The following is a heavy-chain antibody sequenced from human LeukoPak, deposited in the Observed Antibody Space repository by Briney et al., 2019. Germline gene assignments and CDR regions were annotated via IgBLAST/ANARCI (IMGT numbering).Heavy chain of an antibody. CDR1: GGSIRSYH. CDR3: AREVITVTTWGPFDI. V-gene: IGHV4-59*12. J-gene: IGHJ3*02. D-gene: IGHD4-17*01. CDR2: ISDTGGT. Sequence: PSETLSLTCTVSGGSIRSYHWSWIRQPPGKGLEWIAYISDTGGTNSNPSLKSRVTTSVDTSKNQFSLKLSSVTAADTAVYYCAREVITVTTWGPFDIWGQGTMVTVSS.